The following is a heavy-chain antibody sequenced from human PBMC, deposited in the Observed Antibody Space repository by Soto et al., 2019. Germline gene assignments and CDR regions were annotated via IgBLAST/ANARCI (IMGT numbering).Heavy chain of an antibody. CDR1: GFTFDDYA. CDR3: AKDTKEGGDYISSAFDI. Sequence: EVQLVESGGGLVQPGRSLRLSCAASGFTFDDYAMHWVRQAPGKGLEWVSGISWNSGSIGYADSVKGRFTISRDNAKNSLYLQMNSLRAEDTALYYCAKDTKEGGDYISSAFDIWGQGTMVTVSS. V-gene: IGHV3-9*01. J-gene: IGHJ3*02. D-gene: IGHD4-17*01. CDR2: ISWNSGSI.